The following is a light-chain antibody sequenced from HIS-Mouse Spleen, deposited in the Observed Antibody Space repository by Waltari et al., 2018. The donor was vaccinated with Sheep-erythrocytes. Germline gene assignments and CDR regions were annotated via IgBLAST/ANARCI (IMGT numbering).Light chain of an antibody. Sequence: QSALTQPRSVSGSPGQSVTISCTGTSSDVGGYNYVSWYQQHPGKAPTLMIYDVSKRPCGVPDRFSGSKSGNTASLTISGLQAEDEADYYCCSYAGSYNHVFATGTKVTVL. J-gene: IGLJ1*01. CDR1: SSDVGGYNY. CDR3: CSYAGSYNHV. CDR2: DVS. V-gene: IGLV2-11*01.